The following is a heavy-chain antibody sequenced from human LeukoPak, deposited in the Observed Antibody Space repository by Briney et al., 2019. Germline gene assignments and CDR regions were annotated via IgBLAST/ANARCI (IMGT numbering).Heavy chain of an antibody. CDR2: INHSGST. V-gene: IGHV4-34*01. CDR3: ARRPARYSSGWYAFDI. CDR1: GGSFSGYY. Sequence: SETLSLTCAVYGGSFSGYYWSWIRQPPGKGLEWIGEINHSGSTNYNPPLKSRVTISVDTSKNQFSLKLSSVTAADTAVYYCARRPARYSSGWYAFDIWGQGTMVTVSS. J-gene: IGHJ3*02. D-gene: IGHD6-19*01.